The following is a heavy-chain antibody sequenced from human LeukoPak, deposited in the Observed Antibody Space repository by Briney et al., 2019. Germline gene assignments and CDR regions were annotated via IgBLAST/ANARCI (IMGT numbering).Heavy chain of an antibody. D-gene: IGHD2-15*01. CDR3: ARAAHGSHWFDP. CDR1: GGSISSSSYY. CDR2: IYYSGST. Sequence: SETLSLTCTVSGGSISSSSYYWGWIRQPPGKGLEWIGSIYYSGSTYYNPSLKSRVTISVDTSKNQFSLKLSSVTPEDTAVYYCARAAHGSHWFDPWGQGTLVTVSS. V-gene: IGHV4-39*07. J-gene: IGHJ5*02.